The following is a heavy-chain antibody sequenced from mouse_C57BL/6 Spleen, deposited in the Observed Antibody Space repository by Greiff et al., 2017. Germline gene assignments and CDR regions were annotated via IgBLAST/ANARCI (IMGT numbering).Heavy chain of an antibody. CDR3: ARFGLSYWYFDV. CDR2: IYPGSGST. CDR1: GYTFTSYW. V-gene: IGHV1-55*01. J-gene: IGHJ1*03. Sequence: QVQLQQPGAELVKPGASVKMSCKASGYTFTSYWITWVKQRPGQGLEWIGDIYPGSGSTNYNEKFKSKATLTVDTASSTAYMQLSSLTSADSAVDYCARFGLSYWYFDVWGTGTTGTVSS. D-gene: IGHD3-2*02.